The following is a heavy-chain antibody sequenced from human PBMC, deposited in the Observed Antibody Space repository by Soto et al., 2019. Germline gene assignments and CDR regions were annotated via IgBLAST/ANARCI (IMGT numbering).Heavy chain of an antibody. Sequence: QVQLVQSGAEVKKPGASVKVSCKASGYTFTSYYMHWVRQAPGQGLEWMGIINPSGGSTSYAQKFPGRVTMTRDTSTSTVYMELSSLRSEDTAVYYCAREGGAVPAAMDDAFDIWGQGTMVTVSS. CDR1: GYTFTSYY. CDR3: AREGGAVPAAMDDAFDI. CDR2: INPSGGST. D-gene: IGHD2-2*01. V-gene: IGHV1-46*03. J-gene: IGHJ3*02.